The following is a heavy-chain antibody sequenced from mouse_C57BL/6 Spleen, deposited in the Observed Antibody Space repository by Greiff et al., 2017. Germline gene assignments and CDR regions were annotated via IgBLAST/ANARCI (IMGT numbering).Heavy chain of an antibody. CDR3: ARDRDYYGSSYGYFDV. J-gene: IGHJ1*03. V-gene: IGHV5-4*01. Sequence: EVKLVESGGGLVKPGGSLKLSCAASGFTFSSYAMSWVRQTPEKRLEWVATISRDNAKNNLYLQMSHLKSEDTAMYYCARDRDYYGSSYGYFDVWGTGTTVTVSS. CDR1: GFTFSSYA. D-gene: IGHD1-1*01.